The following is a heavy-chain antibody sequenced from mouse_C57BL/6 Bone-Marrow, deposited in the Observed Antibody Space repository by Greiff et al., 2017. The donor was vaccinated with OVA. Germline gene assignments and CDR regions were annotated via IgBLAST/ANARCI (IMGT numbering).Heavy chain of an antibody. J-gene: IGHJ2*01. CDR1: GYTFTSYW. CDR3: ARSANWGVGY. Sequence: LEESGAELVKPGASVKMSCKASGYTFTSYWITWVKQRPGQGLEWIGDIYPGSGSTNYNEKFKSKATLTVDTSSSTAYMQLSSLTSEDSAVYYCARSANWGVGYWGQGTTLTVSS. V-gene: IGHV1-55*01. CDR2: IYPGSGST. D-gene: IGHD4-1*01.